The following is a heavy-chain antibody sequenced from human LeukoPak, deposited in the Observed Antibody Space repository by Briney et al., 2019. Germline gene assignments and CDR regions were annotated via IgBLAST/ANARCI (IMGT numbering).Heavy chain of an antibody. CDR3: ARATTVDYVDY. CDR2: INHSGST. D-gene: IGHD4-4*01. J-gene: IGHJ4*02. Sequence: SETLSLTCAVYGGSFSGYYWSWIRQPPGKGLEWIGEINHSGSTNYNPSLKSRVPISVDTSKNQFSLKLSSVTAADTAVYYCARATTVDYVDYWGQGTLVTVSS. CDR1: GGSFSGYY. V-gene: IGHV4-34*01.